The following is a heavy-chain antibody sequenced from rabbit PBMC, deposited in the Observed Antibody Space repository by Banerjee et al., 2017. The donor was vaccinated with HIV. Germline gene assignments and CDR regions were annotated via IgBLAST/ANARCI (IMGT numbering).Heavy chain of an antibody. CDR1: GFDFSNYG. CDR3: ARDLAGVIGWNFDL. D-gene: IGHD4-1*01. V-gene: IGHV1S47*01. CDR2: IDPVFGSI. J-gene: IGHJ4*01. Sequence: QEHLVESGGGLVQPGGSLKVSCKASGFDFSNYGVSWVRQAPGKGLEWIGYIDPVFGSIHYASWVNGRFTISDHNAQNTLYLQLNSLTAADTATYFCARDLAGVIGWNFDLWGQGTLVTVS.